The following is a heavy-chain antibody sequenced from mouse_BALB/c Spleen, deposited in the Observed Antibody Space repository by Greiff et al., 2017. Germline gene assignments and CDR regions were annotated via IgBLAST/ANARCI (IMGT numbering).Heavy chain of an antibody. CDR2: IDPANGNT. V-gene: IGHV14-3*02. D-gene: IGHD1-1*01. CDR3: ATYGSSYPYAMDY. J-gene: IGHJ4*01. Sequence: VQLKESGAELVKPGASVKLSCTASGFNIKDTYMHWVKQRPEQGLEWIGRIDPANGNTKYDPKFQGKATITADTSSNTAYLQLSSLTSEDTAVYYCATYGSSYPYAMDYWGQGTSVTVSS. CDR1: GFNIKDTY.